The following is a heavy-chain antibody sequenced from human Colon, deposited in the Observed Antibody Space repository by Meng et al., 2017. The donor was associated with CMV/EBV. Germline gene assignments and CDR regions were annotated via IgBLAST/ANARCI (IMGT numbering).Heavy chain of an antibody. D-gene: IGHD2-2*01. CDR3: ARAGVGYCSSTSCQGVWFDP. CDR1: GFTFSYYE. J-gene: IGHJ5*02. CDR2: IASSGNPI. Sequence: GESLKISCAASGFTFSYYEMNWVRQAPGRGLEWISYIASSGNPIYYADSVKGRFTISRDNAKNSLYLQMNSLRAEDTAVYYCARAGVGYCSSTSCQGVWFDPWGQGTLVTVSS. V-gene: IGHV3-48*03.